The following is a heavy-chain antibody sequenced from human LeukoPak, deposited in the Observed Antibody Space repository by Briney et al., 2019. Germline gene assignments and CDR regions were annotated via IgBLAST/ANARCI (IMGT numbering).Heavy chain of an antibody. D-gene: IGHD6-25*01. CDR2: ISSSGSTI. CDR1: GFTFSSYE. CDR3: ARDNPVTAATGEFDY. J-gene: IGHJ4*02. V-gene: IGHV3-48*03. Sequence: GGSLRLSCAASGFTFSSYEMNWVRQAPGKGLEWVSYISSSGSTIYYADSVKGRFTISRDNAENSLYLQMNSLRAEDTAVYYCARDNPVTAATGEFDYWGQGTLVTVSS.